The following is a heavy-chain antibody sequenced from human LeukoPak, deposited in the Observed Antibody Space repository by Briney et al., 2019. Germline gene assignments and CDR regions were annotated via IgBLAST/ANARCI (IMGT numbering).Heavy chain of an antibody. CDR1: GGSISSSS. Sequence: LSLTCTVSGGSISSSSYYWGWIRQAPGKGLEWVAVISYDGSNKYYADSVKGRFTISRDNSKNTLYLQMNSLRAEDTAVYYCARVGSHNDYVWGTQIYAPHYWGQGTLVTVSS. D-gene: IGHD3-16*01. J-gene: IGHJ4*02. CDR3: ARVGSHNDYVWGTQIYAPHY. CDR2: ISYDGSNK. V-gene: IGHV3-30-3*01.